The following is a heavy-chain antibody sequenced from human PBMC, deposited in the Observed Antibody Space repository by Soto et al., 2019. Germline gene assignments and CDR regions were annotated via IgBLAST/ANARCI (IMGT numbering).Heavy chain of an antibody. D-gene: IGHD3-16*01. CDR2: ITYSDAYT. CDR3: ARDYAGFDY. CDR1: VFTFSYYA. Sequence: GESLKISCVASVFTFSYYAMTWVRQAPGNGLEWVSGITYSDAYTYYAESVKGRFTISRDNSKNTLYLQMNSLRAEDTAVYYCARDYAGFDYWGQGTLVTVSS. V-gene: IGHV3-23*01. J-gene: IGHJ4*02.